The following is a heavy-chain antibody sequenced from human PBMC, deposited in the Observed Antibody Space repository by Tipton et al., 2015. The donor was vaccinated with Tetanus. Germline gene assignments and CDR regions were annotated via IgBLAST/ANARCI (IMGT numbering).Heavy chain of an antibody. CDR1: RYTFTGYY. CDR2: INPNSGGT. CDR3: ARLIGGYSYGLVDY. Sequence: QLVQSGAEVKKPGASVKVSCKASRYTFTGYYMHWVRQAPGQGLEWMGRINPNSGGTNYAQKFQGRVTMTRDTSISTAYMELSRLRSDDTAVYYCARLIGGYSYGLVDYWGQGTLVTVSS. J-gene: IGHJ4*02. D-gene: IGHD5-18*01. V-gene: IGHV1-2*06.